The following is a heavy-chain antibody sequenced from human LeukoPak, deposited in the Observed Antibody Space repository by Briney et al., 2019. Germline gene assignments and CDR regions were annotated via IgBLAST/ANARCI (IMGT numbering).Heavy chain of an antibody. Sequence: GASMKVSCKASGYTFTSYDIIWVRQATGQGLEWMGWMNPSSGNTGYAQKFPGRVTMTRNTSIDTAYMELSSLRSEDTAVYYCARLTMGNRNWFDPWGQGTLVTVSS. J-gene: IGHJ5*02. CDR1: GYTFTSYD. CDR3: ARLTMGNRNWFDP. D-gene: IGHD3-3*01. V-gene: IGHV1-8*01. CDR2: MNPSSGNT.